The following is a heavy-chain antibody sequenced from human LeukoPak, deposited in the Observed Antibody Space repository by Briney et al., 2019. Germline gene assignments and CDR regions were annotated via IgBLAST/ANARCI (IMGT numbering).Heavy chain of an antibody. V-gene: IGHV3-21*01. CDR3: ARDTLITMVRGVHDY. Sequence: GGSLRLSCAASGFTFSSYSMNWVRQAPGKGLEWVSSISSSSSYIYYADSVKGRFTISRDNAKNSLYLQMNSLRAEDTAVYYCARDTLITMVRGVHDYWGQGTLVTVSS. CDR2: ISSSSSYI. J-gene: IGHJ4*02. CDR1: GFTFSSYS. D-gene: IGHD3-10*01.